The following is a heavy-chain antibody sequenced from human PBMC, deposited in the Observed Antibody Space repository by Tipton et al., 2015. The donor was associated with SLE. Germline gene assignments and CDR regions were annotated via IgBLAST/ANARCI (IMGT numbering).Heavy chain of an antibody. CDR3: ARVRGGVFPFDY. D-gene: IGHD2-15*01. Sequence: TLSLTCTVSGGSISSHYWSWIRQPPGKGLEWIGYIYYSGSTNYNPSLKSRVTISVDTSKNQFSLKLSSVTAADTAVYYCARVRGGVFPFDYWGQGTLVTVSS. CDR1: GGSISSHY. CDR2: IYYSGST. V-gene: IGHV4-59*11. J-gene: IGHJ4*02.